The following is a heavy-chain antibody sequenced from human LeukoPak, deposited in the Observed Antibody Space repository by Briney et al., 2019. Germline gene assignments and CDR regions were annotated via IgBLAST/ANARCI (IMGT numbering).Heavy chain of an antibody. V-gene: IGHV3-43*02. J-gene: IGHJ6*03. CDR1: GFTFDDYA. CDR3: AKDSLGRNYYFYYMDV. D-gene: IGHD1-1*01. Sequence: GGSLRLSCAASGFTFDDYAMHWVRQVPGKGLEWVSLISGDGGSTSTYYADSVKVRFTISRDNSKNSLYLQMSSLRTEDTALYYCAKDSLGRNYYFYYMDVWGRGTTVTVSS. CDR2: ISGDGGSTST.